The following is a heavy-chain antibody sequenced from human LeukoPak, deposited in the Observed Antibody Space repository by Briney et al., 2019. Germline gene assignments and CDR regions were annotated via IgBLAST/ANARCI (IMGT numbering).Heavy chain of an antibody. Sequence: GGSLRLSCAASGFTFSSYAMSWVRQAPGKGLEWVSAISGSGGSTYYADSVKGRFTISRHNSKNTLYLQMNSLRAEDTAVYYCARVGDYVWGSSAYYFDYWGQGTLVTVSS. J-gene: IGHJ4*02. CDR1: GFTFSSYA. D-gene: IGHD3-16*01. CDR3: ARVGDYVWGSSAYYFDY. V-gene: IGHV3-23*01. CDR2: ISGSGGST.